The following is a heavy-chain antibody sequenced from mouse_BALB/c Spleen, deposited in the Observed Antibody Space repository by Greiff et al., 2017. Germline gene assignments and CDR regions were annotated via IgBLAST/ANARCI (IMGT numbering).Heavy chain of an antibody. V-gene: IGHV3-2*02. J-gene: IGHJ1*01. CDR2: ISYSGST. CDR1: GYSITSDYA. D-gene: IGHD2-1*01. CDR3: ARNGNYYFDV. Sequence: EVQLQESGPGLVKPSQSLSLTCTVTGYSITSDYAWNWIRQFPGNKLEWMGYISYSGSTSYNPSLKSRISITRDTSKNQFFLQLNSVTTEDTATYYCARNGNYYFDVWGAGTTVTVSS.